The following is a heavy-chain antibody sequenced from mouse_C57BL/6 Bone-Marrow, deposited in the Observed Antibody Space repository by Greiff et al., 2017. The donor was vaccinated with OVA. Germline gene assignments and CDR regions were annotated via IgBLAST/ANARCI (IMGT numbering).Heavy chain of an antibody. CDR1: GFTFSDYG. J-gene: IGHJ3*01. CDR3: ARQGYPAWFAY. D-gene: IGHD2-2*01. CDR2: ISSGSSTI. V-gene: IGHV5-17*01. Sequence: EVKLVESGGGLVKPGGSLKLSCAASGFTFSDYGLHWVRQAPEKGLEWVAYISSGSSTIYYADTVKGRFTISRDNAKNTLFLQMTSLRSEDTAMDYCARQGYPAWFAYWGQGTLVTVSA.